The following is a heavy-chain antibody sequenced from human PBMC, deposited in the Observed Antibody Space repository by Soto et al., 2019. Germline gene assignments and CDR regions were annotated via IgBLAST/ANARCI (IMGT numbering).Heavy chain of an antibody. CDR3: ARAGYSSGSPFGY. CDR2: MNPNSGNT. CDR1: GYTFTSYD. Sequence: ASVKVSCKASGYTFTSYDINWVRQATGQGLEWMGWMNPNSGNTGYAQKFQGRDNMTRNTSISTAYMVLSSLRSEDTAVYYCARAGYSSGSPFGYWGQGTLVTVSS. D-gene: IGHD6-19*01. V-gene: IGHV1-8*01. J-gene: IGHJ4*02.